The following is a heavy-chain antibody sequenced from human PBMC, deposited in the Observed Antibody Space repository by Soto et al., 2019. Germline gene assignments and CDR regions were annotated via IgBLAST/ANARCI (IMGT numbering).Heavy chain of an antibody. D-gene: IGHD1-1*01. CDR2: MNPNSGNT. J-gene: IGHJ4*02. V-gene: IGHV1-8*01. CDR3: ARERYGLFDY. Sequence: ASVKVSCKASGYTFTSYDINWVRQATGQGLEWKGRMNPNSGNTGYAQKYQGRVTMTRNTSISTVYIELSSLRSEDTAVYYCARERYGLFDYWGQGTLVTVSS. CDR1: GYTFTSYD.